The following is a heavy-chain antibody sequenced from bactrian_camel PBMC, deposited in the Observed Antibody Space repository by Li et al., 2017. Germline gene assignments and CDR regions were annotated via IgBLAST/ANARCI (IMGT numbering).Heavy chain of an antibody. Sequence: VESGGDSVQAGGSLRLSCVASGDNLRNYCAGWFRQVPGKEREGVAIMHTGYTDSVLGRFIVSQDSDRTTMYLQMNTLKPEDSGIYYCAARSVGWCPLFEHWLGKRAYTPGGYFANWGQGTQVTVS. CDR2: MHTG. CDR3: AARSVGWCPLFEHWLGKRAYTPGGYFAN. D-gene: IGHD1*01. J-gene: IGHJ6*01. V-gene: IGHV3S53*01. CDR1: GDNLRNYC.